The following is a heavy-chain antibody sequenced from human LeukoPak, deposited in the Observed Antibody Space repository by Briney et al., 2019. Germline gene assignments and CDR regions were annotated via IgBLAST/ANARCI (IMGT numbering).Heavy chain of an antibody. CDR3: TTHMVRGVIFDY. CDR2: IKSKTDGGTT. V-gene: IGHV3-15*01. CDR1: GFIFSNYD. J-gene: IGHJ4*02. D-gene: IGHD3-10*01. Sequence: PGGSLRLSCAASGFIFSNYDMSWVRQAPGKGLEWVGRIKSKTDGGTTDYAAPVKGRFTISRDDSKNTLYLQMNSLKTEDTAVYYCTTHMVRGVIFDYWGQGTLVTVSS.